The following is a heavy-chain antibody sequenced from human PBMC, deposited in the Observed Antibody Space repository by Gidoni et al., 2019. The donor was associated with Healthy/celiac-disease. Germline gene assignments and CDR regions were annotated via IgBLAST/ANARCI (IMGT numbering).Heavy chain of an antibody. CDR3: ARDFLIVATITDYYYGMDV. V-gene: IGHV4-61*01. CDR1: GGSVSRGSYY. J-gene: IGHJ6*04. CDR2: IYYSGST. D-gene: IGHD5-12*01. Sequence: QVQLQESGPGLVKPSETLSLTCTVSGGSVSRGSYYWSWIRQPPGKGLEWIGYIYYSGSTNYNPSLKSRVTISVDTSKNQFSLKLSSVTAADTAVYYCARDFLIVATITDYYYGMDVWGKGTTVTVSS.